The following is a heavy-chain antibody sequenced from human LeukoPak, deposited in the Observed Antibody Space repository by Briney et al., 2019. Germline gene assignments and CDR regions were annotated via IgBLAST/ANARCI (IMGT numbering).Heavy chain of an antibody. D-gene: IGHD3-10*02. CDR1: GFTFSSYE. Sequence: GGSLRLSCAASGFTFSSYEMNWVRQAPGRGLEWVSYISSSGSTIYYADSVKGRFTISRDNAKNSLYLQMNSLRAEDTAVYHCAELGITMIGGVWGKGTTVTISS. CDR3: AELGITMIGGV. CDR2: ISSSGSTI. J-gene: IGHJ6*04. V-gene: IGHV3-48*03.